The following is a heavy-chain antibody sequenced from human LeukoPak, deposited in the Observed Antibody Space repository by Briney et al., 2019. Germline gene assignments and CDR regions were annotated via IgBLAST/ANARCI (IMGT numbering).Heavy chain of an antibody. Sequence: SQTLSLTCAISGDSISSNIVAWNWIRQSPSRGLEWLGRTYYRSKWYNEYAVSVNGRMTINPDTSKNQVSLQLNSVTPEDTAVYYCARDRDREGYCSGGSCYSYAFDIWGQGTMVTVSS. CDR1: GDSISSNIVA. V-gene: IGHV6-1*01. CDR3: ARDRDREGYCSGGSCYSYAFDI. D-gene: IGHD2-15*01. CDR2: TYYRSKWYN. J-gene: IGHJ3*02.